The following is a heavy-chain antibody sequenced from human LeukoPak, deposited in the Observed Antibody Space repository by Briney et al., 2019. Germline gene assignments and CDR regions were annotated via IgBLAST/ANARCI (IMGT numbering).Heavy chain of an antibody. Sequence: ASVKVSCKASGYTFTGYYMDWVRQAPGQGLEWMGWINPNSGGTNYAQKFQGRVTMTRDTSISTAYMELSRLRSDDTAVYYCARDTHCSTTSCQSGSLDYWGQGTLLTVSS. CDR1: GYTFTGYY. V-gene: IGHV1-2*02. CDR3: ARDTHCSTTSCQSGSLDY. CDR2: INPNSGGT. J-gene: IGHJ4*02. D-gene: IGHD2-2*01.